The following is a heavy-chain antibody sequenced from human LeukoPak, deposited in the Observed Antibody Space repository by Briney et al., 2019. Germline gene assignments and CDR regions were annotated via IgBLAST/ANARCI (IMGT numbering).Heavy chain of an antibody. CDR3: ASLGGIYYDILPGYYTDDY. Sequence: ASVKVSCKTSGYTFNGYYMHGVRQAPGQGLEGMGWINPNSGNTGYAQKFRGRVTMTRNTSISTAYMELGSLRSGDTAVYYCASLGGIYYDILPGYYTDDYWGQGTLVTVSS. D-gene: IGHD3-9*01. CDR2: INPNSGNT. V-gene: IGHV1-8*02. CDR1: GYTFNGYY. J-gene: IGHJ4*02.